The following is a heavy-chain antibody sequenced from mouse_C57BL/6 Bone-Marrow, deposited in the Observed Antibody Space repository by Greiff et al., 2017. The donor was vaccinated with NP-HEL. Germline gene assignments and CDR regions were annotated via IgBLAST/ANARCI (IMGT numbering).Heavy chain of an antibody. CDR1: GYTFTSYW. Sequence: EVQLQQSGTVLARPGASVKMSCKTSGYTFTSYWMHWVKQRPGQGLEWIGAIYPGNSDTSYNQKFKGKAKLTAVTSASTAYMELSSLTNEDSAVYYCTREDYDAMDYWGQGTAVIVTA. CDR3: TREDYDAMDY. CDR2: IYPGNSDT. V-gene: IGHV1-5*01. J-gene: IGHJ4*01. D-gene: IGHD1-1*02.